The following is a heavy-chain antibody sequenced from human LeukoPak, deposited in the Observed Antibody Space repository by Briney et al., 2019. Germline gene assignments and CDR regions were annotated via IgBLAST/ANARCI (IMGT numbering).Heavy chain of an antibody. CDR2: IKQDGSEK. D-gene: IGHD2-21*01. CDR3: AKYRADCFDI. CDR1: GFSFSDYW. V-gene: IGHV3-7*05. Sequence: GGSLRLSCAASGFSFSDYWMSWVRQAPGKGLEWVTNIKQDGSEKYYVDSVKGRFTISRDNAKNSLYLQMNSLRAEDTAVYYCAKYRADCFDIWGQGTMVTVSS. J-gene: IGHJ3*02.